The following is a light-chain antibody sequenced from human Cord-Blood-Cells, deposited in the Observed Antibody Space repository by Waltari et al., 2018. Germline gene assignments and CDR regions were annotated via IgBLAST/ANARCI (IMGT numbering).Light chain of an antibody. CDR3: QQYNSYSYT. J-gene: IGKJ2*01. CDR2: DAS. V-gene: IGKV1-5*01. Sequence: DIQMIHSPSPLSASVGDRVTITCRASQSISSWLAWYQQKPGKAPKRLIYDASSLESGVPSRFRGSGSGTEFTLTISSLQPDDFATYYCQQYNSYSYTFGQGTKLEIK. CDR1: QSISSW.